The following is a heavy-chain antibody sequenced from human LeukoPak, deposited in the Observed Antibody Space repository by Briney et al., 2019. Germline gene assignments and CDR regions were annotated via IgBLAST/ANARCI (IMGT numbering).Heavy chain of an antibody. CDR3: ARAAGYSSSWYSGGYWYFDL. J-gene: IGHJ2*01. D-gene: IGHD6-13*01. V-gene: IGHV4-34*01. CDR1: GGSFSGYY. CDR2: INHSGST. Sequence: PSETLSLTCAVYGGSFSGYYWSWIRQPPGKGLEWIGEINHSGSTNYNPSLKSRVTIPVDTSKNQFSLKLSSVTAADTAVYYCARAAGYSSSWYSGGYWYFDLWGRGTLVTVSS.